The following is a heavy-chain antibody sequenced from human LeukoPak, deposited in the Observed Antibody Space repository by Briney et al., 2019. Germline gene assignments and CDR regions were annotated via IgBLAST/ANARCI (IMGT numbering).Heavy chain of an antibody. CDR3: AKDNFGYFFVN. CDR1: GFTFSSNA. CDR2: ISGSGGFT. D-gene: IGHD3-3*01. Sequence: PGGSLRLSCGASGFTFSSNAMXXXRQAPGKGLEWVSAISGSGGFTHYADSVKGRFTISRDNSKNTLYLQMNSLRAEDTALYYCAKDNFGYFFVNWGQGTLVTV. J-gene: IGHJ4*02. V-gene: IGHV3-23*01.